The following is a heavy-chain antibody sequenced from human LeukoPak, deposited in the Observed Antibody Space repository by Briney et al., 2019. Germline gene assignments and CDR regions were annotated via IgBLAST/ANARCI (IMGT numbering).Heavy chain of an antibody. CDR1: GFSLSTSGMC. D-gene: IGHD2-2*01. CDR3: ARTPADIVVVPAAMRHYYYGMDV. J-gene: IGHJ6*04. CDR2: IDWDDDK. V-gene: IGHV2-70*01. Sequence: SGPALVKPTQTLTLTCTLSGFSLSTSGMCVSWIRQPPGKALEWLALIDWDDDKYYSTSLKTRLTISKDTSKNQVVLTMTNMDPVDTATYYCARTPADIVVVPAAMRHYYYGMDVWGKGTTVTVSS.